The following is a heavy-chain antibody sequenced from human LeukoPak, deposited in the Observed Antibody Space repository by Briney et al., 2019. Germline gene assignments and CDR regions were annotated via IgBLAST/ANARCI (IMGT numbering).Heavy chain of an antibody. V-gene: IGHV3-11*01. CDR3: AAIDSGGAFDI. CDR2: ISSSGSTI. CDR1: GFTFSDYY. D-gene: IGHD3-16*01. J-gene: IGHJ3*02. Sequence: PGVSLRLSCAASGFTFSDYYMSWIRQDPGKGLEWVSYISSSGSTIYYADSVKGRFTISRDNAKNSLYLQMNSLRAEDTAVYYCAAIDSGGAFDIWGQGTMVTVSS.